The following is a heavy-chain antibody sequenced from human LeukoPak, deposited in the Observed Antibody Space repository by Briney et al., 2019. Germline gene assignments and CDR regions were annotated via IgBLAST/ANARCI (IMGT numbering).Heavy chain of an antibody. CDR3: ARGGIAAAPIYYYYYGMDV. V-gene: IGHV5-10-1*01. J-gene: IGHJ6*02. CDR1: GYSFTSYW. Sequence: GESLKISCKGSGYSFTSYWISWVRQMPGKGLEWMGRIDPSDSYTNYSPSFQGHVTISADKSISTAYLQWSSLKASDTAMYYCARGGIAAAPIYYYYYGMDVWGQGTTVTVSS. CDR2: IDPSDSYT. D-gene: IGHD6-13*01.